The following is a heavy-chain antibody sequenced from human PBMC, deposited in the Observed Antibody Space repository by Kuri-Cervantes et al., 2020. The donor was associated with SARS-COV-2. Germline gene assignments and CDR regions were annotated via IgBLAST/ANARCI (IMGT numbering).Heavy chain of an antibody. CDR1: GFTFGSHA. J-gene: IGHJ4*02. D-gene: IGHD2-21*02. Sequence: GESLKISCAASGFTFGSHALTWIRQAPGKGLQWVSSISGSGVYSYYADSVKGRFTISRDNSKNTLYLQMNSLRAEDTATYYCARCAPSNIVVVTAIDYWGQGTLVTVSS. CDR2: ISGSGVYS. CDR3: ARCAPSNIVVVTAIDY. V-gene: IGHV3-23*01.